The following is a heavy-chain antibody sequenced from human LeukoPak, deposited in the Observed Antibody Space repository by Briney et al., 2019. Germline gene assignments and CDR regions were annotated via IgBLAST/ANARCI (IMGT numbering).Heavy chain of an antibody. CDR3: ARIYGDSFFDY. Sequence: KPGGSLRLSCAASGFTFSDYYMSWIRQAPGKGLEWVSYVSGGSSYTNYADSVKGRFTISRDNAKNSLYLQINSLRAEDTAVYYCARIYGDSFFDYWGQGTLVTLSS. CDR2: VSGGSSYT. V-gene: IGHV3-11*03. J-gene: IGHJ4*02. D-gene: IGHD4-17*01. CDR1: GFTFSDYY.